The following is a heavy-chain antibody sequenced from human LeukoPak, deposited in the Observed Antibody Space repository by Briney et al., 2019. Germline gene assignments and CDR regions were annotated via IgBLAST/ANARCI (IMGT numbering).Heavy chain of an antibody. J-gene: IGHJ4*02. D-gene: IGHD2-8*01. CDR2: IYYSGST. V-gene: IGHV4-59*08. CDR3: AREVGYCTNGVCQTPYFDY. Sequence: PSETLSLTCTVPGGSISSYYWSWIRQPPGKGLEWIGYIYYSGSTNYNPSLKSRVTISVDTSKNQFSLKLSSVTAADTAVYYCAREVGYCTNGVCQTPYFDYWGQGTLVTVSS. CDR1: GGSISSYY.